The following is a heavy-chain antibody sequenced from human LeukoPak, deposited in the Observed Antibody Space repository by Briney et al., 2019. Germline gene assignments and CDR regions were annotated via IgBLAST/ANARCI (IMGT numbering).Heavy chain of an antibody. Sequence: GESLKISCKGSGYSFTSYWIGWVRQMPGKGLEWMGIIYPGDSDTRYSPSFQGQVTIPADKSISTAYLQWSSLKASDTAMYYCARRLVDYYDSSGTYYFDYWGQGTLVTVSS. CDR3: ARRLVDYYDSSGTYYFDY. CDR2: IYPGDSDT. CDR1: GYSFTSYW. D-gene: IGHD3-22*01. J-gene: IGHJ4*02. V-gene: IGHV5-51*01.